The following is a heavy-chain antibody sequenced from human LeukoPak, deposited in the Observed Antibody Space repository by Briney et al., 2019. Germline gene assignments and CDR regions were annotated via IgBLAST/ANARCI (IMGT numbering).Heavy chain of an antibody. CDR2: ISAYNGNT. D-gene: IGHD3-3*01. Sequence: ASVKVSCKASGYTFTSYGISWVRQAPGQGLEWMGWISAYNGNTNYVQKLQGRVTMTTDTSTSTAYMELRSLRSDDTAVYYCARGKPVLRFLEWLLGDLDYWGQGTLVTVSS. J-gene: IGHJ4*02. V-gene: IGHV1-18*01. CDR3: ARGKPVLRFLEWLLGDLDY. CDR1: GYTFTSYG.